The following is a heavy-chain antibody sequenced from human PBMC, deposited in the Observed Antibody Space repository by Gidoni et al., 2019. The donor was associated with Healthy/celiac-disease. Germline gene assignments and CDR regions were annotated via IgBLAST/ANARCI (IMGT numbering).Heavy chain of an antibody. D-gene: IGHD2-21*02. CDR2: IYHSGST. J-gene: IGHJ5*02. V-gene: IGHV4-38-2*02. CDR3: ARDGRAYCGGDCANWFDP. CDR1: GYAIRSAYY. Sequence: QVQLQESGPGLVKPSETLSLTFAVSGYAIRSAYYGGWIRQPPGKGLEWRGSIYHSGSTYDTPSLKSRVTISVDTSKNQFSLKLSSVTAADTAVYYCARDGRAYCGGDCANWFDPWGQGTLVTVSS.